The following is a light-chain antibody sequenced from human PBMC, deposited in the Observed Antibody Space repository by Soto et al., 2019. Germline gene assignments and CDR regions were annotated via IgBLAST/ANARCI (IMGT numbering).Light chain of an antibody. CDR1: SGHSNYA. CDR2: TNSDGNH. V-gene: IGLV4-69*01. CDR3: QTWGSDIAV. J-gene: IGLJ3*02. Sequence: QLVLTQSPSASASLGASVKLTCTLSSGHSNYAIAWHQLQPEKGPRFLMKTNSDGNHMKGDGIPDRFSGSTSGAERYLTISSLQPEDEADYYCQTWGSDIAVFGGGTKLTVL.